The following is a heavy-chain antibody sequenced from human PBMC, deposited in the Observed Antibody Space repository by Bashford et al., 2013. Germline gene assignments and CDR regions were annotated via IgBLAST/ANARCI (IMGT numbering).Heavy chain of an antibody. D-gene: IGHD3-16*02. CDR3: ARQAGVIVQDGMDV. Sequence: WVRQMPGKGLEWMGIIYPGDFDTKYSPSFQGQVTISADKSISTAYLQWSSLKASDTAMYYCARQAGVIVQDGMDVWGQGTTVTVSS. V-gene: IGHV5-51*01. CDR2: IYPGDFDT. J-gene: IGHJ6*02.